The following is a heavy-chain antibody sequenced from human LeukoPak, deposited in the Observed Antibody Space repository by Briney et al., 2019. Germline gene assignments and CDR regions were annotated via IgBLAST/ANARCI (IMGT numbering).Heavy chain of an antibody. CDR3: ARVNSSGWYPAFDI. CDR2: IYYSGST. Sequence: SQTLSLTCTVSGGSISSGDYYWSWIRQPPGKGLEWIGYIYYSGSTYYNPSLKSRVTMSVDTSENQFSLKLSSVTAADTAVYYCARVNSSGWYPAFDIWGQGTMVTVSS. D-gene: IGHD6-19*01. J-gene: IGHJ3*02. CDR1: GGSISSGDYY. V-gene: IGHV4-30-4*01.